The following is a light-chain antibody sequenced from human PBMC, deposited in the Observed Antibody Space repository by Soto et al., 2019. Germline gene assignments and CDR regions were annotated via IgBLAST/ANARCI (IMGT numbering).Light chain of an antibody. CDR1: NIGSQS. V-gene: IGLV3-21*01. CDR2: YDR. J-gene: IGLJ3*02. CDR3: QVWDSSGDHLGV. Sequence: SYELTQPPSVSVSPGKTATITCGGNNIGSQSVHWYQQKPGQAPVLVMFYDRVRPSGIPDRFSGSNSGNTATLTISRVEAGDEADYYCQVWDSSGDHLGVFGGGTKLTVL.